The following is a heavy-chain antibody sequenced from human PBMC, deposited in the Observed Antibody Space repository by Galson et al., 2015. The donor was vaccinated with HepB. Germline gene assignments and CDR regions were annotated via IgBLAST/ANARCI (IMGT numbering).Heavy chain of an antibody. CDR3: ARGVTRNRAFDY. Sequence: SLRLSCAASGFTFSSYAMHWVRQAPGKGLEWVAVISYDGSNKYYADSVKGRFTISRDNSKNTLYLQMNSLRAEDTAVYYCARGVTRNRAFDYWGQGTLVTVSS. D-gene: IGHD1-14*01. J-gene: IGHJ4*02. CDR1: GFTFSSYA. CDR2: ISYDGSNK. V-gene: IGHV3-30*04.